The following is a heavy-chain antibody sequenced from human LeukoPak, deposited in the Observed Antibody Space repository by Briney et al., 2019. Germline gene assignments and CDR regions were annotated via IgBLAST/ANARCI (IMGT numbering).Heavy chain of an antibody. D-gene: IGHD6-19*01. Sequence: LSGRSLRLSCAASGFTFSSYGMHWVRQAPGKGLEWVAVIWFDGSNKFYADSVKGRFTISRDNSKNTLYLQMNSLRAEDTAVYYCASSAGALIDCWGQGTLVIVSS. CDR3: ASSAGALIDC. J-gene: IGHJ4*02. V-gene: IGHV3-33*08. CDR2: IWFDGSNK. CDR1: GFTFSSYG.